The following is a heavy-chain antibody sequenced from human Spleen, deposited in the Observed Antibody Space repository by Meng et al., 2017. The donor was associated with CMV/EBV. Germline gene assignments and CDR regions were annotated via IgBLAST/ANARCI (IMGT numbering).Heavy chain of an antibody. CDR1: GASFSGYY. D-gene: IGHD2-8*02. CDR2: INPSGST. V-gene: IGHV4-34*01. J-gene: IGHJ5*02. Sequence: SETLSLTCAVYGASFSGYYWNWIRQPPGKGLEWIGEINPSGSTTYSPSLKSRVSISVDTSKNQLSLNLSSVTAADAAVYYCATMVLPLPIVSWGQGTLVTVSS. CDR3: ATMVLPLPIVS.